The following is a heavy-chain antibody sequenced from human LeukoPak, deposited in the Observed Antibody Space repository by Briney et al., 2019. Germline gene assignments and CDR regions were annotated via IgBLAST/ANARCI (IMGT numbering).Heavy chain of an antibody. Sequence: GGSLRLSCAASGFTFSSYGMHWVRQAPGKGLEWVAFIRYDGSNKYYADSVKGRFTISRDNSKNTLYLQMNSLRAEDTAVYYCAKEHSSTFGGVIDTYYFDYWGQGTLVTVSS. J-gene: IGHJ4*02. D-gene: IGHD3-16*02. CDR1: GFTFSSYG. CDR2: IRYDGSNK. CDR3: AKEHSSTFGGVIDTYYFDY. V-gene: IGHV3-30*02.